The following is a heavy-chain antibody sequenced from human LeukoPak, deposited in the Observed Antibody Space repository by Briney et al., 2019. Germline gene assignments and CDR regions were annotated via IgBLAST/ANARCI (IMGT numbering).Heavy chain of an antibody. CDR3: ARGIAAAAKQGGFDF. J-gene: IGHJ4*02. Sequence: SETLSLTCTVSGDSISSYYWSWIRQPAGQGLELIGRIYTTGSTNYNPSLKSRVTMSVDTSKNHFSLKLSSVTAADTAVYYCARGIAAAAKQGGFDFWGQGTLVTVSS. CDR1: GDSISSYY. CDR2: IYTTGST. D-gene: IGHD6-13*01. V-gene: IGHV4-4*07.